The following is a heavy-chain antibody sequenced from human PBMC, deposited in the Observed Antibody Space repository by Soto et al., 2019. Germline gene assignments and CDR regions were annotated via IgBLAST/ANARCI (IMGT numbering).Heavy chain of an antibody. CDR2: IYYSGST. V-gene: IGHV4-30-4*01. J-gene: IGHJ6*02. Sequence: SETLSLTCTVSGGSISSGDYYWSWIRQPPGKGLEWIGYIYYSGSTYYNPSLKSRVTISVDTSKNQFYLKLSSVTAADTAVYYCARGSVVPAVDYYYGMDIWGQGTTVTVSS. D-gene: IGHD2-2*01. CDR1: GGSISSGDYY. CDR3: ARGSVVPAVDYYYGMDI.